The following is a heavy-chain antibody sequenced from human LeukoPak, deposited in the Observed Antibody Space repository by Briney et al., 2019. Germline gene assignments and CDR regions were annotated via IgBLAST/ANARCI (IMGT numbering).Heavy chain of an antibody. V-gene: IGHV3-30*02. CDR3: AKPVIPSAYQGTYYMDV. CDR1: GLIFSSYG. Sequence: GGSLRLSCAASGLIFSSYGMHWVRQAPGEGLEWVAYIRHDESKTFYADSVKGRFTISRVNSKNTLYLQMHSLRAEDTALYYCAKPVIPSAYQGTYYMDVWGKGTTVTVSS. CDR2: IRHDESKT. D-gene: IGHD3-16*01. J-gene: IGHJ6*03.